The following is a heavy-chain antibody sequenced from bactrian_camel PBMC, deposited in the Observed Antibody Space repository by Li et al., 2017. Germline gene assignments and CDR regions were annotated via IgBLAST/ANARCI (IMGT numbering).Heavy chain of an antibody. Sequence: VQLVESGGGTVQAGGSLRLSCRTPTYAINNYAMGWFRRQAPWAPEGLASVDNDGTISYADSVKGRFTISQNSDKDTVYLQMNNLKPDDTAVYHCAADLPIFLGDPIPVVPAWYKGPPLPPYNHWGQGTQVTVS. CDR1: TYAINNYA. CDR2: VDNDGTI. V-gene: IGHV3S9*01. CDR3: AADLPIFLGDPIPVVPAWYKGPPLPPYNH. D-gene: IGHD2*01. J-gene: IGHJ4*01.